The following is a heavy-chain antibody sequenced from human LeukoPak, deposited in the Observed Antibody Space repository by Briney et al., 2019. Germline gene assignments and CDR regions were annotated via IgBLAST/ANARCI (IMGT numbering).Heavy chain of an antibody. CDR3: ARVREMATRDFDY. CDR1: GFTFSSYS. D-gene: IGHD5-24*01. CDR2: ISSSSDYI. J-gene: IGHJ4*02. Sequence: GVLRLSCAASGFTFSSYSMNWVRQAPGKGLEWVSCISSSSDYIYYADSVKGRFTISRDNAKNSLYLQMNSLRAEDTAVYYCARVREMATRDFDYWGQGTLVTVSS. V-gene: IGHV3-21*01.